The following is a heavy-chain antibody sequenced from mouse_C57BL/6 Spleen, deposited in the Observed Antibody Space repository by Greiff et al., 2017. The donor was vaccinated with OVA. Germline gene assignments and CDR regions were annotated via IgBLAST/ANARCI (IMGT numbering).Heavy chain of an antibody. CDR3: ARYSTDYYAMDY. Sequence: EVMLVESGGDLVKPGGSLKLSCAASGFTFSSYGMSWVRQTPDKRLEWVATISSGGSYTYYPDSVKGRFTISRDNAKNTLYLQMSSLKSEDTAMYYCARYSTDYYAMDYWGQGTSVTVSS. CDR1: GFTFSSYG. V-gene: IGHV5-6*02. D-gene: IGHD2-5*01. J-gene: IGHJ4*01. CDR2: ISSGGSYT.